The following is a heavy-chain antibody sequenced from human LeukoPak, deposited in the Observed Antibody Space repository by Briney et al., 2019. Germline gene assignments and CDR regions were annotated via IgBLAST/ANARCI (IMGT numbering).Heavy chain of an antibody. CDR3: ARYYDTLTGYYKVGWFDP. V-gene: IGHV3-23*01. CDR2: ISGSGGST. CDR1: GFTFSSYA. J-gene: IGHJ5*02. Sequence: GGSLRLSCAASGFTFSSYAMSWVRQAPGKGLEWVSAISGSGGSTYYADSVKGRFTISRDNSKNTLYLQMNSLRAEDTAVYYCARYYDTLTGYYKVGWFDPWGQGTLVTVSS. D-gene: IGHD3-9*01.